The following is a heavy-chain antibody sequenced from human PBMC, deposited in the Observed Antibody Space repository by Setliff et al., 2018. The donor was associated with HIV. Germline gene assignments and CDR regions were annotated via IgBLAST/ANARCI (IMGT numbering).Heavy chain of an antibody. J-gene: IGHJ6*03. CDR2: ISVYNGDT. V-gene: IGHV1-18*01. Sequence: ASVKVSCKASGYSFSSYGISWVRQAPGQGLEWMGWISVYNGDTKYAQKLQDRVTMTIETATRTAYMEVRSLRSDDTAVYYCARSLERQWLVPYYMGVWGKGTTVTVSS. D-gene: IGHD6-19*01. CDR1: GYSFSSYG. CDR3: ARSLERQWLVPYYMGV.